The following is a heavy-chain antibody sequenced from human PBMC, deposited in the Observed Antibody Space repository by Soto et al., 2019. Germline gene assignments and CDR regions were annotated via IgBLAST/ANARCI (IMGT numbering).Heavy chain of an antibody. CDR2: IYYSGST. V-gene: IGHV4-59*01. D-gene: IGHD6-13*01. CDR1: GGSISSYY. CDR3: ARDGRSSSYDY. Sequence: SETLSLTCTVSGGSISSYYWSWIRQPPGKGLEWIGYIYYSGSTNYNPSLKSRVTISVDTSKNQFSLKLSSVTAADTAVYYCARDGRSSSYDYWDQGTLVTVSS. J-gene: IGHJ4*02.